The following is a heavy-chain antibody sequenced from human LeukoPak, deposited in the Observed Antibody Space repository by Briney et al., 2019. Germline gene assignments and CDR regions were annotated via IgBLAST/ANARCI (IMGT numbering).Heavy chain of an antibody. Sequence: PSETLSLTCTVSGGSISSSDYYWSWLRQPPGKGLEWIGHISYSGSTYYNPSLRSRVSTSVDTSKNQFSLKLTSVTAADPAVYYCAGSSVRDFWNGYLLYVAYWGQGSLVTVSP. D-gene: IGHD3-3*01. V-gene: IGHV4-30-4*01. CDR3: AGSSVRDFWNGYLLYVAY. J-gene: IGHJ4*02. CDR1: GGSISSSDYY. CDR2: ISYSGST.